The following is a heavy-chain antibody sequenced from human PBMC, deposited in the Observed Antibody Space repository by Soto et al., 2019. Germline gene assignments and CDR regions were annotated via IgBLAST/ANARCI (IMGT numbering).Heavy chain of an antibody. CDR3: ARDRYRYSGYGRWTEDRDY. CDR1: GFTFSSYW. D-gene: IGHD5-12*01. Sequence: GRSLRLSCAASGFTFSSYWMHSVRQAPGKGLVWVSRINSDGSSTSYADSVKGRFTISRDNAKNTLYLQMNSLRAEDTAVYYCARDRYRYSGYGRWTEDRDYWGQGTLVTVSS. J-gene: IGHJ4*02. V-gene: IGHV3-74*01. CDR2: INSDGSST.